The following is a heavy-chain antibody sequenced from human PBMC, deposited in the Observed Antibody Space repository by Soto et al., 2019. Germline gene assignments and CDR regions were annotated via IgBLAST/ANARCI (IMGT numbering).Heavy chain of an antibody. CDR1: GGSISSSNW. D-gene: IGHD6-19*01. J-gene: IGHJ4*02. CDR2: IYHSGST. CDR3: ARVAVAGTRFDY. Sequence: QVQLQESGPGLVKPSGTLSLTCAVSGGSISSSNWWSWVRQPPGKGLEWIGAIYHSGSTNYNPSLKSRVTTSVDKSKNQCALNLSSVTAADTAVYYCARVAVAGTRFDYWGQGTLVTVSS. V-gene: IGHV4-4*02.